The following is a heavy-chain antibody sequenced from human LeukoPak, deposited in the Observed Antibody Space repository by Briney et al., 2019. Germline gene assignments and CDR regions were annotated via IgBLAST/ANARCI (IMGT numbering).Heavy chain of an antibody. CDR2: IKSKTDGGTT. CDR1: GFTFSNAW. CDR3: TQKGYDFWSGYSPAEYFQH. J-gene: IGHJ1*01. Sequence: GGSLRLSCAASGFTFSNAWMSWVRQAPGKGLEWVGRIKSKTDGGTTDYAAPVKGRFTISRDDSKNTLYLQMNSLKTEDTAVYYCTQKGYDFWSGYSPAEYFQHWGQGTLVTVSS. D-gene: IGHD3-3*01. V-gene: IGHV3-15*01.